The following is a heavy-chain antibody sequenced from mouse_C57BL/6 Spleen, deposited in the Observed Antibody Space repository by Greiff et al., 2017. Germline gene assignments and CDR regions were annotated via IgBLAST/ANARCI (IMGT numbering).Heavy chain of an antibody. CDR3: ARSTTVEELDAMDY. CDR2: IYPGSGST. J-gene: IGHJ4*01. V-gene: IGHV1-55*01. D-gene: IGHD1-1*01. CDR1: GYTFTSYW. Sequence: QVQLQQPGAELVKPGASVKMSCKASGYTFTSYWITWVKQRPGQGLEWIGDIYPGSGSTNYNEKFKSKATLTVDTSSSTAYMQLSSLTSEDSAVYYCARSTTVEELDAMDYWGQGTSVTVSS.